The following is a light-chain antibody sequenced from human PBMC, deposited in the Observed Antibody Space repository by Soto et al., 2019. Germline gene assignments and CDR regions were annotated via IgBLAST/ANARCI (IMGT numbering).Light chain of an antibody. V-gene: IGLV2-14*01. J-gene: IGLJ1*01. Sequence: QSALTQPVSVSGSPGQSITISCTGTSXDVGGYNYVSWYQQHPGKAPKLMIYEVSNRPSGVSNRFSGSKSGNTASLTISGLQAEDEADYYCAAWDDSLTGPVFGTGTKVTLL. CDR3: AAWDDSLTGPV. CDR1: SXDVGGYNY. CDR2: EVS.